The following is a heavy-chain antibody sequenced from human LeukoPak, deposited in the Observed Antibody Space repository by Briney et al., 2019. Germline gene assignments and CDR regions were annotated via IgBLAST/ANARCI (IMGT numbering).Heavy chain of an antibody. CDR2: ISYDGSNK. Sequence: GKSLRLSCAASGFTFSNYAMHWVRQAPGKGLEWVAFISYDGSNKYYADSVKGRFTISRDNSKNTLYLQMNSLRAEDTAVYFCANDAAQQQLSNLFYGMDVWGQGTTVTVSS. J-gene: IGHJ6*02. CDR3: ANDAAQQQLSNLFYGMDV. CDR1: GFTFSNYA. D-gene: IGHD6-13*01. V-gene: IGHV3-30-3*02.